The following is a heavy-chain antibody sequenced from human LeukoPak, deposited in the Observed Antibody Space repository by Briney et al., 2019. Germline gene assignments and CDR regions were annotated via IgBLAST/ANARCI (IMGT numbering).Heavy chain of an antibody. V-gene: IGHV3-23*01. Sequence: PGGSLRLSCAASGFTFSSYAMSWVRQAPGKGLEWVSAISGSGGSTYYADSVKGRFTISRDNSKNTLYLQMNSLRAEDTAVYYCAKDLDYVWGSYRGFDYWGQGTLVTVSS. D-gene: IGHD3-16*02. CDR1: GFTFSSYA. CDR2: ISGSGGST. CDR3: AKDLDYVWGSYRGFDY. J-gene: IGHJ4*02.